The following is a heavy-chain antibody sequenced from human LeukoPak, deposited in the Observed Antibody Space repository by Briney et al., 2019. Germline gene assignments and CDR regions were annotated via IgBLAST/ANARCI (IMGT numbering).Heavy chain of an antibody. Sequence: PSGTLSLTCAVSGGSILTTNWWSWVRQPPGKGLEWIGEVHLSGASNYNPSLKSRVTISVDTSKNQFSLKLSSVTAADTAVYYCARGDCSGGSCYLFDYWGQGALVTVSS. CDR1: GGSILTTNW. D-gene: IGHD2-15*01. J-gene: IGHJ4*02. CDR2: VHLSGAS. CDR3: ARGDCSGGSCYLFDY. V-gene: IGHV4-4*02.